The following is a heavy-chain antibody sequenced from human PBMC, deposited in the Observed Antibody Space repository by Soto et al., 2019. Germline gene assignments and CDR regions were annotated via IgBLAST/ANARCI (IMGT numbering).Heavy chain of an antibody. Sequence: EVQLVESGGGSVQPGGSLRLSCAASGFTFSGSTIHWVRQTSGKGLEWVGRIPSKINTYATAYAASVKGRFTISRDDSKNTAYLQMNSLKIEDTAMYYCARQNIDVPVASAIDYWGQGTLVTVSS. V-gene: IGHV3-73*02. CDR2: IPSKINTYAT. J-gene: IGHJ4*02. CDR3: ARQNIDVPVASAIDY. CDR1: GFTFSGST. D-gene: IGHD2-2*01.